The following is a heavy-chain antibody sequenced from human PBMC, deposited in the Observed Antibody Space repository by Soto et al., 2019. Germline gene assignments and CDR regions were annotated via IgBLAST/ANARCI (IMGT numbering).Heavy chain of an antibody. CDR1: GGSISSGGYY. CDR3: ARGRLRRDGYVSRLWFWFDA. V-gene: IGHV4-31*03. D-gene: IGHD5-12*01. Sequence: SETLSLTCTVSGGSISSGGYYWSWIRQHPGKGLEWIGYIYYSGSTYYNPSLKSRVTISVDTSKNQFSLTLSSVTAADTAVYYCARGRLRRDGYVSRLWFWFDAWGQGTLVTVSS. CDR2: IYYSGST. J-gene: IGHJ5*02.